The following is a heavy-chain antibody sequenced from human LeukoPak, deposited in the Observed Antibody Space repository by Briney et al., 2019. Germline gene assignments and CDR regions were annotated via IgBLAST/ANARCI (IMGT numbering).Heavy chain of an antibody. CDR1: GFTFSSYG. D-gene: IGHD3/OR15-3a*01. Sequence: PGGSLRLSCAASGFTFSSYGMSWVRQAPGKGLEWVANIKQDGSEKYYVDSVKGRFTISRDNAKNALYLQMNSLRAEDTAVYYCARDQFWTEGSDAFDIWGQGTMVTVSS. J-gene: IGHJ3*02. CDR3: ARDQFWTEGSDAFDI. V-gene: IGHV3-7*01. CDR2: IKQDGSEK.